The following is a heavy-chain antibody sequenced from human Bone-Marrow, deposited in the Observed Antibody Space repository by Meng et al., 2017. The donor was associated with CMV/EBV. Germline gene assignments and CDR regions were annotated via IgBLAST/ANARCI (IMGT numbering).Heavy chain of an antibody. D-gene: IGHD2-2*01. CDR1: GFTFSDYY. CDR3: ARAGIVVVPAAIPHRAFDI. CDR2: ISSSGSTI. V-gene: IGHV3-11*04. Sequence: GESLKISCAASGFTFSDYYMSWIRQAPGKGLEWVSYISSSGSTIYYADSVKGRFTISRDNAKNSLYLQMNSLRAEDTAVYYCARAGIVVVPAAIPHRAFDIWGQGTMVTVSS. J-gene: IGHJ3*02.